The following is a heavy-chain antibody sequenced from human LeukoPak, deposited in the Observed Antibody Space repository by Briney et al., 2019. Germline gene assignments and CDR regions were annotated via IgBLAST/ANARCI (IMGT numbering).Heavy chain of an antibody. CDR1: GYTFTGYY. V-gene: IGHV1-2*02. Sequence: ASVKVSCKASGYTFTGYYMHWVRQAPGQGLEWMGWINPNSGGTNCAQKFQGRVTMTRDTSISTAYMELSRLRSDDTAVYYCARSLYSGSSDFDYWGQGTLVTVSS. CDR2: INPNSGGT. D-gene: IGHD1-26*01. J-gene: IGHJ4*02. CDR3: ARSLYSGSSDFDY.